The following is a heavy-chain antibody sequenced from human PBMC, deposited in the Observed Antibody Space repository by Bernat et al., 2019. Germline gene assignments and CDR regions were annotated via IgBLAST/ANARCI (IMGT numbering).Heavy chain of an antibody. V-gene: IGHV4-39*01. CDR3: ARRVGVTTDYYYMDV. D-gene: IGHD2-21*02. CDR2: VYYSGTT. Sequence: QMQLEESGPGLLKPSETLSLNCSVSGGSISITSYYWGWVRQPPGEGLEWIGTVYYSGTTNFSPSLKSRATISVDTSKNQFSLKLSSVTATDTAVYYCARRVGVTTDYYYMDVWGKGTTVTVSS. CDR1: GGSISITSYY. J-gene: IGHJ6*03.